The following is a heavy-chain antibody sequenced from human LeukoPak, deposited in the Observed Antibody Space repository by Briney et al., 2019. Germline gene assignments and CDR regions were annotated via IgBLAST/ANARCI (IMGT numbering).Heavy chain of an antibody. V-gene: IGHV4-59*01. Sequence: SDTLSLTCTLSGRSISSYYSSWTRHPPGEGLEWFGYIYYSGSTNYIPYLRSRITISVDTYKSQSFLRLSSVTAADTDVYYCARENRYSYGPAEYYYYGMDVWDRGTGVIVS. D-gene: IGHD5-18*01. J-gene: IGHJ6*02. CDR3: ARENRYSYGPAEYYYYGMDV. CDR2: IYYSGST. CDR1: GRSISSYY.